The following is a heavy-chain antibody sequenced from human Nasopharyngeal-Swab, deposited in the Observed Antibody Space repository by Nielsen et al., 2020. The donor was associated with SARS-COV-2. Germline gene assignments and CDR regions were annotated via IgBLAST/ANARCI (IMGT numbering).Heavy chain of an antibody. D-gene: IGHD6-13*01. CDR2: ISDDGTKK. V-gene: IGHV3-30*03. J-gene: IGHJ6*02. Sequence: GESLKISCAASGFTFSNNGMQWVRQAPGKGLEWVAVISDDGTKKYYADSVKGRFTVSRGNLKNTLYVQMNSLRAEDMAVYYCARLVPHGSSWYQGGLDVWGQGTTVTVSS. CDR3: ARLVPHGSSWYQGGLDV. CDR1: GFTFSNNG.